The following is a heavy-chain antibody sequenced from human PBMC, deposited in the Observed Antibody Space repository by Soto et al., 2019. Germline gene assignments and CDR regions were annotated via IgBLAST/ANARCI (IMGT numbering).Heavy chain of an antibody. CDR1: GFTFSDYY. D-gene: IGHD3-3*01. Sequence: LRLSCPSSGFTFSDYYLSWIRQAPGTGLGRLSYISPGSRYPAYADPVKGRFTIPRDNPRGSLSLQTTSLPADDTANHYCVGGGVGGLFDPWGQGSMVTVSS. CDR3: VGGGVGGLFDP. J-gene: IGHJ5*02. CDR2: ISPGSRYP. V-gene: IGHV3-11*06.